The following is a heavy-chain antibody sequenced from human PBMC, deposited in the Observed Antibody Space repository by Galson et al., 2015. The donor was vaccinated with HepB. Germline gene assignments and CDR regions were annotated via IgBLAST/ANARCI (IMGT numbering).Heavy chain of an antibody. V-gene: IGHV3-43*01. J-gene: IGHJ4*02. CDR3: AKGGYDFWSGNFDY. Sequence: SMSISCEGSGFTFDDYTLQWVRQAPGTGLACVSLISWDGGSTYYADSVNCRFIISRDNSKISLNLQMNSLRTEDTALYYCAKGGYDFWSGNFDYWGQGTLVTVSS. CDR1: GFTFDDYT. D-gene: IGHD3-3*01. CDR2: ISWDGGST.